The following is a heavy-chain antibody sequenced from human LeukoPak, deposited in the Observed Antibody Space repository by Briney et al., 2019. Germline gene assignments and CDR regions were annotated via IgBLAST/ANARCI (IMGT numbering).Heavy chain of an antibody. D-gene: IGHD1-26*01. V-gene: IGHV1-69*04. CDR1: GYTFTGYY. CDR3: ARDLAPWGGSYDRDAFDI. J-gene: IGHJ3*02. Sequence: SVKVSCKASGYTFTGYYMHWVRQAPGQGLEWMGRIIPILGIANYAQKFQGRVTITADKSTSTAYMELSSLRSEDTAVYYCARDLAPWGGSYDRDAFDIWGQGTMVTVSS. CDR2: IIPILGIA.